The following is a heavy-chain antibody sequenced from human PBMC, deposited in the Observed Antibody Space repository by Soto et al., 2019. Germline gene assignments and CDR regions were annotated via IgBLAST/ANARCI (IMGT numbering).Heavy chain of an antibody. CDR1: GFTFSSYS. CDR2: ISSSSSYI. D-gene: IGHD3-3*01. CDR3: ARDSVGPYYDFWSGYYVVDV. V-gene: IGHV3-21*01. J-gene: IGHJ6*02. Sequence: TGGSLRLSCAASGFTFSSYSMNWVRQAPGKGLEWVSSISSSSSYIYYADSVKGRFTISRDNAKNSLYLQMNGLRAEDTAVYYCARDSVGPYYDFWSGYYVVDVWGQGTTVTVSS.